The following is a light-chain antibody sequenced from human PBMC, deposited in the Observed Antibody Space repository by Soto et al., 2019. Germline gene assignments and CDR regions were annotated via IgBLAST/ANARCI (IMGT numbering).Light chain of an antibody. Sequence: EIVLTQSPGTLSLSPGERATLSCRASQSVSNSYLAWYQHKPGQAPRLLIYGASSRATGIPDRFSGSGSGTDFTLTISRLEPEDFAVYYCQQYDKSITFGGGTKVEIK. CDR3: QQYDKSIT. CDR2: GAS. J-gene: IGKJ4*01. CDR1: QSVSNSY. V-gene: IGKV3-20*01.